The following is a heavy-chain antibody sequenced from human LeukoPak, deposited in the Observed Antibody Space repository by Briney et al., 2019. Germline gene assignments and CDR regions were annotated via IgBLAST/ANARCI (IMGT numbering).Heavy chain of an antibody. CDR3: ATQIDQIDY. V-gene: IGHV5-51*01. CDR1: GYSCTNYW. Sequence: GEARKISWKWSGYSCTNYWIAGVRQMPGKGLEWMGIIYPCDSDTRYSPSLQGQVTISADNSITTAYLQWSSLTASDTAMYYCATQIDQIDYWGQGTLVTVSS. CDR2: IYPCDSDT. J-gene: IGHJ4*02.